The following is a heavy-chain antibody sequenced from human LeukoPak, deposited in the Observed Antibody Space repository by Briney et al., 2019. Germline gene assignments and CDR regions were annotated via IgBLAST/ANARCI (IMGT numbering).Heavy chain of an antibody. CDR3: ARGVAGQLAAYFDY. J-gene: IGHJ4*02. Sequence: PGGSLRLSCAASGFTVSSSYMSWVRQAPGKGLEWVSVIYSGGSTYYADSVKGRFTISRDNSKNTLYLQMNSLRAEDTAVYYCARGVAGQLAAYFDYWGQGTLVTVSS. CDR1: GFTVSSSY. V-gene: IGHV3-53*01. D-gene: IGHD6-6*01. CDR2: IYSGGST.